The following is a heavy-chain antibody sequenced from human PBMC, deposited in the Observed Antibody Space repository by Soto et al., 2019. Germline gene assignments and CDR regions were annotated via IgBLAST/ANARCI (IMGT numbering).Heavy chain of an antibody. D-gene: IGHD4-17*01. CDR2: IYHSGST. CDR3: ARSKTTVNSYDY. V-gene: IGHV4-30-2*01. J-gene: IGHJ4*02. CDR1: GGSISSGGYS. Sequence: SETLSLTCAVFGGSISSGGYSWSWIRQPPGKGLEWIGYIYHSGSTYYNPSLKSRVTISVDRSKNQFSLKLSSVTAADTAVYYCARSKTTVNSYDYWGQGTLVTVSS.